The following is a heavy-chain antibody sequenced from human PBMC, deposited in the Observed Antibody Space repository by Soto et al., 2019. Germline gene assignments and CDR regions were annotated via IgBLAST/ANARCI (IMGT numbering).Heavy chain of an antibody. CDR3: ARVTTMGGY. CDR2: IKQDGSEK. Sequence: EVQLVESGGGLDQPGGSLRLSCAASGFRFRDYWMYWVRQTPGKGLEWVANIKQDGSEKYYVDSVKGRFTISRDNARNSLFLQMDGLRAEDTAVYFCARVTTMGGYWGQGTLVTVSS. D-gene: IGHD4-17*01. V-gene: IGHV3-7*01. CDR1: GFRFRDYW. J-gene: IGHJ4*02.